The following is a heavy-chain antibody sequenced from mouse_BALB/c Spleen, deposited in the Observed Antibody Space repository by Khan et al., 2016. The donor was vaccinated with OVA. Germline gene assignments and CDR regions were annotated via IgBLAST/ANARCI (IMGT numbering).Heavy chain of an antibody. Sequence: EVQLQESGGDLVKPGGSLKLSCAASGFTFSSYSMSWVRQTPDKRLEWVASISSGGDYTYYPDSVKGRFTISRDNAKNTLYLQMSDLKSEDSAMYYCADHLTGSFDYRRQGTLVTVSA. V-gene: IGHV5-6*01. J-gene: IGHJ3*01. D-gene: IGHD4-1*01. CDR3: ADHLTGSFDY. CDR2: ISSGGDYT. CDR1: GFTFSSYS.